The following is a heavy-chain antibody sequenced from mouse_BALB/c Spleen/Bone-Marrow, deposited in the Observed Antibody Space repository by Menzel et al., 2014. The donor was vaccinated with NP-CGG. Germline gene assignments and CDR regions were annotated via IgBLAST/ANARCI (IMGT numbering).Heavy chain of an antibody. J-gene: IGHJ4*01. CDR2: IDPANGNA. Sequence: EVQLQESGAELVKPGASVSLSCTASGFNIKDTYMHWVKQRPEQGLEWIGWIDPANGNAKYDPNFQEKATITADTSSNKFYRRLSSLTSEDTAVYYCCSGGPLYAMDYWGQGTSVTVSS. CDR3: CSGGPLYAMDY. CDR1: GFNIKDTY. V-gene: IGHV14-3*02.